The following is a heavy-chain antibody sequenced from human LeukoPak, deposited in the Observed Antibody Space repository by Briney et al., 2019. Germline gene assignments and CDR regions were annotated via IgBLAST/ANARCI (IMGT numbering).Heavy chain of an antibody. D-gene: IGHD2-15*01. V-gene: IGHV3-48*01. CDR3: ATLGDIVVVVAATRSYYFDY. CDR1: GFTFSSYS. CDR2: ISSSSSTI. J-gene: IGHJ4*02. Sequence: PGGSLRLSCAASGFTFSSYSMNWVRQAPGKGLEWVSYISSSSSTIYYADSVKGRFTISRDNAKNSLYLQMNSLRAEDTAVYYCATLGDIVVVVAATRSYYFDYWGQGTLVTVSS.